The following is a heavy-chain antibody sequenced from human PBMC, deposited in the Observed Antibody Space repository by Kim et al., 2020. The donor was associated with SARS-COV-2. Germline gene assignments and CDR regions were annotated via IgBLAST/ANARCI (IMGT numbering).Heavy chain of an antibody. D-gene: IGHD6-13*01. J-gene: IGHJ6*02. CDR3: AREITLGSYSSSRVLSYGMDV. Sequence: GGSLRLSCAASGFTFSSYGMHWVRQAPGKGLEWVAVIWYDGSNKYYADSVKGRFTISRDNSKNTLYLQMNSLRAEDTAVYFCAREITLGSYSSSRVLSYGMDVWGQGTTVTVSS. CDR1: GFTFSSYG. V-gene: IGHV3-33*01. CDR2: IWYDGSNK.